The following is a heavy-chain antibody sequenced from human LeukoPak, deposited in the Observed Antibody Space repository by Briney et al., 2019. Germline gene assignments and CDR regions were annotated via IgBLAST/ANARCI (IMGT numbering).Heavy chain of an antibody. CDR1: GYTFTSFG. D-gene: IGHD3-22*01. J-gene: IGHJ3*02. CDR3: ARVRSYDSRKDAFDI. V-gene: IGHV1-18*01. Sequence: ASVKVSCKASGYTFTSFGISWVRQAPGQGLEWMGWISAYNANTNYAQNLQGRVTMTTDTSTNTAYMDVRSLRYEDTAVYYCARVRSYDSRKDAFDIWGQGTMVTVSS. CDR2: ISAYNANT.